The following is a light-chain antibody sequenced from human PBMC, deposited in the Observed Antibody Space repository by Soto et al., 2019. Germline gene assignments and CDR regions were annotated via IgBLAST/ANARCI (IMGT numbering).Light chain of an antibody. CDR2: ATS. V-gene: IGKV1-39*01. CDR3: QQSFSVLPLT. Sequence: DLQMTQSPSSLSASVGDRITITCRASQSISTFLNWYQQKPGKAPKLLIYATSSLQSGVPSRFSGSGSETDFTLTISNLQPEDFATYYCQQSFSVLPLTFGGGTKVEIK. CDR1: QSISTF. J-gene: IGKJ4*01.